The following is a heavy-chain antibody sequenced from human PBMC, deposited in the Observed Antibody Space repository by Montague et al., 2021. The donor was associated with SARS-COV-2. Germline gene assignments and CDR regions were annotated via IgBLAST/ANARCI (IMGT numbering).Heavy chain of an antibody. Sequence: TRSLTCTVSGGSISSGSYYWSWIRQPAGKGLEWIGRIYTSGTTDYSFSLKSRVTISVDTSKNQFSLKLTSVTAADTAVYYCARAHSGSWAHLDSWGQGSLVTVSS. CDR1: GGSISSGSYY. V-gene: IGHV4-61*02. CDR2: IYTSGTT. CDR3: ARAHSGSWAHLDS. D-gene: IGHD5-12*01. J-gene: IGHJ4*02.